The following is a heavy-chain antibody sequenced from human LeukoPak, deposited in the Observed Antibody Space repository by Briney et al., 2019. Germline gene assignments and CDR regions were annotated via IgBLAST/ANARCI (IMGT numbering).Heavy chain of an antibody. Sequence: PSETLSLTCAVYGGSFSGYYWSWIRQPPGKGLEWIGEINHSGSTNYNPSLKSRVTISVDTSKNQFSLKLSSVTAADTAVYYCARGKRWLQFRYYYYMDVWGKGTTVTVSS. CDR3: ARGKRWLQFRYYYYMDV. D-gene: IGHD5-24*01. V-gene: IGHV4-34*01. CDR1: GGSFSGYY. CDR2: INHSGST. J-gene: IGHJ6*03.